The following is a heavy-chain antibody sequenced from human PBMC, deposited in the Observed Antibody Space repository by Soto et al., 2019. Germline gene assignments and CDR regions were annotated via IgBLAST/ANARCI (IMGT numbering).Heavy chain of an antibody. V-gene: IGHV1-3*01. CDR1: GYTFTSYA. D-gene: IGHD3-22*01. CDR3: ARSLNQRITMIVVVIPEY. J-gene: IGHJ4*02. CDR2: INAGNGNT. Sequence: GASVKVSCKASGYTFTSYAMHWVRQAPGQRLEWMGWINAGNGNTKYSQKFQGRVTITRDTSASTAYIELSSLRSEDTAVYYCARSLNQRITMIVVVIPEYWGQGTLVTVSS.